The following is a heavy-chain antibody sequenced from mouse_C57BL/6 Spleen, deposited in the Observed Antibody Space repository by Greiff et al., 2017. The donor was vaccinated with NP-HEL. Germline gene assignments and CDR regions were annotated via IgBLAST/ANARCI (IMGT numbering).Heavy chain of an antibody. CDR1: GFTFSSYA. Sequence: EVKLMESGEGLVKPGGSLKLSCAASGFTFSSYAMSWVRQTPEKRLEWVAYISSGGDYIYYADTVKGRFTISRDNARNTLYLQMSSLKSEDTAMYYCTRDGWDVRWYFDVWGTGTTVTVSS. J-gene: IGHJ1*03. D-gene: IGHD4-1*01. CDR3: TRDGWDVRWYFDV. CDR2: ISSGGDYI. V-gene: IGHV5-9-1*02.